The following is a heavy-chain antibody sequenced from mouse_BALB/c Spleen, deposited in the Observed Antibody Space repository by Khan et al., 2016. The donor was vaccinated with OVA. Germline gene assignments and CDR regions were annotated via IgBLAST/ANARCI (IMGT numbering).Heavy chain of an antibody. CDR3: ATSYFYGYCFDY. J-gene: IGHJ2*01. CDR2: ISGDSNTI. D-gene: IGHD1-1*01. Sequence: EVELVESGGGLVQPGRSQKLSCAASGFTFNSYGMHWVRQAPEKGLEWVAYISGDSNTIYYADTVKGRFTISRDNPKNTLFLQMTSLMSEDTAMYYCATSYFYGYCFDYWGPGTTLTVS. V-gene: IGHV5-17*02. CDR1: GFTFNSYG.